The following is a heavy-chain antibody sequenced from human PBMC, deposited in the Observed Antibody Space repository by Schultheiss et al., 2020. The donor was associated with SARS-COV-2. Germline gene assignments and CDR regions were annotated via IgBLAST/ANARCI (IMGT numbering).Heavy chain of an antibody. CDR1: GFTFSSYS. J-gene: IGHJ6*02. Sequence: GESLKISCAASGFTFSSYSMNWVRQAPGKGLEWVANIKQDGSEKYYVDSVKGRFTISRDNAKNSLYLQMNSLRAEDTAVYYCASRAATSPYYYYGMDVWGQGTTVTVSS. CDR3: ASRAATSPYYYYGMDV. V-gene: IGHV3-7*03. D-gene: IGHD2-15*01. CDR2: IKQDGSEK.